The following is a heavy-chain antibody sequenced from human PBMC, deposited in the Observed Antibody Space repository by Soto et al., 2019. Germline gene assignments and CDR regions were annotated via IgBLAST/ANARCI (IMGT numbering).Heavy chain of an antibody. D-gene: IGHD7-27*01. Sequence: ASVKVSCKASGYTFTSYAMHWVRQAPGQRLEWMGWINAGNGNTKYSQKFQGRVTITRDTSASTAYMELSSLRSEDTAVYYCARGRGTTGVYFDYWGQGTLVTVSS. J-gene: IGHJ4*02. V-gene: IGHV1-3*01. CDR2: INAGNGNT. CDR1: GYTFTSYA. CDR3: ARGRGTTGVYFDY.